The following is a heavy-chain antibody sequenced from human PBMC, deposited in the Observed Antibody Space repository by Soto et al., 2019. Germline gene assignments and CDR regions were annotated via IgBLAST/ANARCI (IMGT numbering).Heavy chain of an antibody. J-gene: IGHJ5*01. Sequence: GESLKISCAASGFTFRISAMHWVRQAPGKGLEWVATISHDGIHKYFPDSMKGPFTISRDNSKNTLYLEMNTLRPEDTAVYYCARGADWFDSWGQGTLVTVSS. V-gene: IGHV3-30-3*01. CDR3: ARGADWFDS. CDR1: GFTFRISA. CDR2: ISHDGIHK.